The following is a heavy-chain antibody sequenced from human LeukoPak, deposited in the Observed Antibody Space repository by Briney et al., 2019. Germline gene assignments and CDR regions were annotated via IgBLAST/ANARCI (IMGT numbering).Heavy chain of an antibody. CDR2: ISGSGGST. V-gene: IGHV3-23*01. CDR3: PRGIAVAGTGTYYFDY. Sequence: GGSLRLSCAASGFTFSSYAMSWVRQAPGKGLEWVSAISGSGGSTYYADSVKGRFTISRDNSKNTLYLQMNSLRAEDTAVYYCPRGIAVAGTGTYYFDYWGQGTLVTVSS. J-gene: IGHJ4*02. D-gene: IGHD6-19*01. CDR1: GFTFSSYA.